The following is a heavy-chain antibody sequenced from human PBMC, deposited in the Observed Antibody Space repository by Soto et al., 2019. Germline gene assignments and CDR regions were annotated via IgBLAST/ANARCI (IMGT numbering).Heavy chain of an antibody. Sequence: XETLSLTCSVYGGSFSGYYWSWIRQPPGKGLDWIGEINHSGSTNYNPSLKSRVTISVDTSKNQFSLKLSSVTAADTAVYYCASGRFDCSGGSCLDYYFDYWGQGTLVTVSS. J-gene: IGHJ4*02. CDR1: GGSFSGYY. CDR3: ASGRFDCSGGSCLDYYFDY. D-gene: IGHD2-15*01. V-gene: IGHV4-34*01. CDR2: INHSGST.